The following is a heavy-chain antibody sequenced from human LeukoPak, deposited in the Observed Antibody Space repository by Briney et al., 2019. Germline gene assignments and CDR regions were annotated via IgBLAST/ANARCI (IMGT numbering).Heavy chain of an antibody. V-gene: IGHV3-23*01. CDR1: GFTFSSYA. J-gene: IGHJ5*02. CDR2: ISGSGGST. CDR3: AKEIRTSNYYPYNWFDP. Sequence: PGGSLRLSCAASGFTFSSYAMSWVRQAPGKGLEWVSAISGSGGSTYYADSVKGRFTISRDNSKNTLYLQMNSLRAEDTAVYYCAKEIRTSNYYPYNWFDPWGQGTLVTVSS. D-gene: IGHD4-4*01.